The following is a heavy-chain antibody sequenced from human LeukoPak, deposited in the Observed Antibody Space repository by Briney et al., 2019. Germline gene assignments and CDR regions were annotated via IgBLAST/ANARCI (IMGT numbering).Heavy chain of an antibody. Sequence: GGSLRLSCAASGSSFTSYTMTWVRQPPGKGLQWVSTITGSGGSTYYADSVKGRFTISRDISKNTLYLQMTSLRAEDTALYYCATQYDFWGGPDYWGQGTLVTVSS. CDR1: GSSFTSYT. J-gene: IGHJ4*02. V-gene: IGHV3-23*01. CDR3: ATQYDFWGGPDY. D-gene: IGHD3-3*01. CDR2: ITGSGGST.